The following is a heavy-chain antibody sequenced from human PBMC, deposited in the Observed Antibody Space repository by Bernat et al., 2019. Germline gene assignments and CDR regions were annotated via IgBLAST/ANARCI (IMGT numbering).Heavy chain of an antibody. J-gene: IGHJ5*02. CDR2: IYYSGST. CDR1: GGSISSYY. CDR3: AREVAAGHPHNWFDP. Sequence: QVQLQESGPGLVKPSETLSLTCTVSGGSISSYYWSWIRQPPGKGLEWIGYIYYSGSTNYNPSLKSRVTISVDTSKNQFSLKLSSVTAADTAVYYCAREVAAGHPHNWFDPWGQGTLVTVSS. V-gene: IGHV4-59*01. D-gene: IGHD2-15*01.